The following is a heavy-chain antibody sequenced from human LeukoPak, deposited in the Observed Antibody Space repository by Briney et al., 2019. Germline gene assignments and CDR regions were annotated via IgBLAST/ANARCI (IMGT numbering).Heavy chain of an antibody. V-gene: IGHV4-59*01. J-gene: IGHJ4*02. CDR3: ASTDGSATVTTFPSLDY. D-gene: IGHD4-17*01. Sequence: SETLSLTCTVSGGSISSYYWSWIRQPPGKGLEWIGYIYYSGSTNYNPSLKSRVTISVDTSKNQFSLKLSSVTAADTAVYYCASTDGSATVTTFPSLDYWGQGTLVTVSS. CDR1: GGSISSYY. CDR2: IYYSGST.